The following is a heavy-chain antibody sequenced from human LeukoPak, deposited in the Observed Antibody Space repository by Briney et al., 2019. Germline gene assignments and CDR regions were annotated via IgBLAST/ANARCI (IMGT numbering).Heavy chain of an antibody. CDR3: ARANFLYCSSSTCLFDY. J-gene: IGHJ4*02. D-gene: IGHD2-2*01. CDR1: GYTFTDYY. Sequence: GASVTVSCKASGYTFTDYYMHWVRQAPGQGFEWMGWINPNDCDTNYAQKFQGRVTMTRDTSISTAHMEVSRLRSDDTAVYYCARANFLYCSSSTCLFDYWGQGTLVTVSS. CDR2: INPNDCDT. V-gene: IGHV1-2*02.